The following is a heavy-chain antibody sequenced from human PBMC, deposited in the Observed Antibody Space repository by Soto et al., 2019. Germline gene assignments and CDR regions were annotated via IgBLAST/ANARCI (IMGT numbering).Heavy chain of an antibody. CDR2: ISSSGSNR. CDR1: GFTFRIHS. J-gene: IGHJ4*02. V-gene: IGHV3-21*01. D-gene: IGHD3-22*01. CDR3: ARTNWHYYDTSGYYHFDY. Sequence: EVQLVESGGGLDKQGGSLRLSCAGSGFTFRIHSMSWVRQAPGEGLEWVSSISSSGSNRYYADSVKGRFTISRDNAKNSLYLQMNSLRAEDTAVYYCARTNWHYYDTSGYYHFDYSGQGTLVAVSS.